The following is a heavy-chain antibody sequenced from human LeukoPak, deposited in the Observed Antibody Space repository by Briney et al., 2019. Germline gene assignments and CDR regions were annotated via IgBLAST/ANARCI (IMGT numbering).Heavy chain of an antibody. CDR3: ARGFHYDFWSGSYYFDY. V-gene: IGHV3-72*01. CDR2: ITNKPKSYNT. CDR1: GFTFSDHY. D-gene: IGHD3-3*01. J-gene: IGHJ4*02. Sequence: GGSLRLSCSASGFTFSDHYMDWVRQAPGKGLEWVGRITNKPKSYNTEYAASVKGRFTISRDDSKNSLYLQMNSLKTEDTAVYYCARGFHYDFWSGSYYFDYWGQGTLVTVSS.